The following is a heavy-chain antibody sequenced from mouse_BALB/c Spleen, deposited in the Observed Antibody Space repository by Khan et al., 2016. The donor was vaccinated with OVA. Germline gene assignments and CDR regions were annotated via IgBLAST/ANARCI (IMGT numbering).Heavy chain of an antibody. CDR3: TRRNWDVAWFAY. CDR2: IYPGNTDT. CDR1: GYTFTSYW. Sequence: DVKLQESGTVLARPGASVKMSCKASGYTFTSYWMHWVKQRPGPGLEWIGDIYPGNTDTNYNQKFKGKAKLTAVTSTSTAYMELSSLTNEDSAVDDWTRRNWDVAWFAYWGQGTLVTVSA. V-gene: IGHV1-5*01. J-gene: IGHJ3*01. D-gene: IGHD4-1*01.